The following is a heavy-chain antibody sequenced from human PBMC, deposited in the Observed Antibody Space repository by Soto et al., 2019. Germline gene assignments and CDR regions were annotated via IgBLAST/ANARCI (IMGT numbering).Heavy chain of an antibody. CDR3: ARGRVGTAYFDY. Sequence: EVQLVESGGGLVQPGGSLRLSCAASGCTFTSNSMNWVRQAPGKGLEWISYITSSSSTIYYADSVKGRFTISRDNAKNSVYLQMNSLRDEDTAVYYCARGRVGTAYFDYWGQGMLVIVSS. CDR1: GCTFTSNS. V-gene: IGHV3-48*02. D-gene: IGHD2-21*02. J-gene: IGHJ4*02. CDR2: ITSSSSTI.